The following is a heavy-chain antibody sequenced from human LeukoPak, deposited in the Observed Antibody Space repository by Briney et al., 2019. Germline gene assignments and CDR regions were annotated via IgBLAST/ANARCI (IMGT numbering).Heavy chain of an antibody. CDR2: INRDGSVE. D-gene: IGHD2-15*01. Sequence: GGSLSLSCATSGFTFSSYWMTWVRQAPGKGLEWVANINRDGSVENYVDSVKGRFTISRDNAKDSLYLRMNSLRAEDTAVYYCARDYTYCSGGTCYDRFDFWGQGTLVTVSS. CDR1: GFTFSSYW. CDR3: ARDYTYCSGGTCYDRFDF. J-gene: IGHJ4*02. V-gene: IGHV3-7*01.